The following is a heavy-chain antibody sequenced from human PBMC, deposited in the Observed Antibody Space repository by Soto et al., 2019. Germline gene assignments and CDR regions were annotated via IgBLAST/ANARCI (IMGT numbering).Heavy chain of an antibody. CDR2: INAGNGNT. Sequence: QVQLVQSGAEVKKPGASVKVSCKASGYTFTSYAMHWVRQAPGQRLEWMGWINAGNGNTKYSQKFQGRVTSTRDTSAITAYMELSSLRSEDTAVYYCARDVGATGDCGQGTLGTVSS. CDR1: GYTFTSYA. CDR3: ARDVGATGD. D-gene: IGHD1-26*01. V-gene: IGHV1-3*01. J-gene: IGHJ4*02.